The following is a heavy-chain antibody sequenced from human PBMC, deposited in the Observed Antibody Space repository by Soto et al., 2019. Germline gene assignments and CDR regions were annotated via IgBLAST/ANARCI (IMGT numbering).Heavy chain of an antibody. CDR2: IWSDGSTK. Sequence: QVQLVESGGGVVQPGRSLRLSCAASGFTFSSYGMHWVRQAPGKGLEWVAVIWSDGSTKYYADSVKGRFTISRDISNTLYLQMNNLRAEDTALYYCARDLRRGYGMDVWGQGTKVTVSS. CDR1: GFTFSSYG. J-gene: IGHJ6*02. V-gene: IGHV3-33*01. CDR3: ARDLRRGYGMDV.